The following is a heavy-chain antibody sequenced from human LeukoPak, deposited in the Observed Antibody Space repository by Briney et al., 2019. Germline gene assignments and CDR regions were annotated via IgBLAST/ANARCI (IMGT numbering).Heavy chain of an antibody. Sequence: GGSVRLSCAASGFTFSSYCMHWVRQAPGKGLVWVSRINNDGSSTNYEASVTRPFTISRDNSKNTLYLQMNSLRAEDTAVYYCAKLPGRAADYWGQGTLVTVSS. J-gene: IGHJ4*02. V-gene: IGHV3-74*01. CDR3: AKLPGRAADY. CDR2: INNDGSST. CDR1: GFTFSSYC.